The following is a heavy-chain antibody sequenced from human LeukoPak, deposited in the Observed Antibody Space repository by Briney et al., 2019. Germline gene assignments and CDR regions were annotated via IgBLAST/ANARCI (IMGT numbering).Heavy chain of an antibody. D-gene: IGHD3-3*01. V-gene: IGHV6-1*01. CDR2: TYYRAKWYN. J-gene: IGHJ5*02. Sequence: SQTLSLSCAISGDSVSSNSAAWNWIRQSPSRGLEWLGRTYYRAKWYNDYAVSVKSRITINPDTSKNQFSLQLNSVTPEDTAVYYCARDSPIRRGFFGVVINNWFDPWGQGTLVTVSS. CDR3: ARDSPIRRGFFGVVINNWFDP. CDR1: GDSVSSNSAA.